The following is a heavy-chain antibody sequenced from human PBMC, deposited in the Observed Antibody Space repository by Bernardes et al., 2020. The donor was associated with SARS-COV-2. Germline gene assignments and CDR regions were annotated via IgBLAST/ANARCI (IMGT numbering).Heavy chain of an antibody. Sequence: GGSLRLSCAASGFTFSSYPMSWVRQAPGKGLEWVSAISVSSLKTYYADSVKGRFTISRDNFKNTLYLHMNSLRAEDTAVYYCAKLVTPYGLVDPFDSWGQGTLVTVSS. J-gene: IGHJ4*02. CDR2: ISVSSLKT. D-gene: IGHD2-2*03. CDR1: GFTFSSYP. CDR3: AKLVTPYGLVDPFDS. V-gene: IGHV3-23*01.